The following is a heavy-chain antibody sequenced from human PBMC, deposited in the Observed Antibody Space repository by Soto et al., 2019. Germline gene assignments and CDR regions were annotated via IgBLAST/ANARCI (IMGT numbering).Heavy chain of an antibody. CDR3: ARRIVSTETFDY. D-gene: IGHD5-12*01. Sequence: QVQLQESGPGLVKPSETLSLTCTVSGGSLTSYYWSWIRQPPGKGLEWIGFVYYTGIARYNPSLKSRVTXXVXXPKNQFSLKLTSVTAADTAIYYCARRIVSTETFDYWGQGTLVTVSS. J-gene: IGHJ4*02. CDR1: GGSLTSYY. V-gene: IGHV4-59*08. CDR2: VYYTGIA.